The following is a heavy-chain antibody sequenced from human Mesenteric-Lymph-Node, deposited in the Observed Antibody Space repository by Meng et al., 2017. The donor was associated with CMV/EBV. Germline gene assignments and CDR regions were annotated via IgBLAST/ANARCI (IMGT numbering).Heavy chain of an antibody. CDR2: LSGSTNHI. Sequence: GGSLRLSCAVSGFSLSTYSMNWVRQAPGRGLEWVSSLSGSTNHIYYADSVKGRFTISRDNAKNSLYLQMNSLRAEDTAVYYCARDHWMYSSTGYYYYGMDVWGQGTTVTVSS. J-gene: IGHJ6*02. CDR1: GFSLSTYS. D-gene: IGHD6-19*01. CDR3: ARDHWMYSSTGYYYYGMDV. V-gene: IGHV3-21*04.